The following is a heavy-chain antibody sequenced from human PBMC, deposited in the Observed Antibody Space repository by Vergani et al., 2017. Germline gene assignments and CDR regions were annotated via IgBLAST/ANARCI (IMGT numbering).Heavy chain of an antibody. CDR1: GGSLSGYY. Sequence: QVQLQQWGPGLLKPSETLSLTCAVYGGSLSGYYWSWIRLAPGKGLEWIGEINHSGTINYNPTLKSPFNVSIDTSRDHFSLKLRSVRAADTAVYFCARRAERWETLLRDDFDFWGQGTFVTVSP. CDR2: INHSGTI. J-gene: IGHJ3*01. CDR3: ARRAERWETLLRDDFDF. V-gene: IGHV4-34*01. D-gene: IGHD1-26*01.